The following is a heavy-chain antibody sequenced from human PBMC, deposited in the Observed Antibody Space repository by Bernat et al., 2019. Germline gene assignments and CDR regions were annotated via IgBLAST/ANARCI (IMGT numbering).Heavy chain of an antibody. CDR3: VKQSLPVLWYTTDH. CDR2: TTANGDRT. CDR1: GFTFSNYA. D-gene: IGHD1-1*01. Sequence: EVQLLQSGGGLVQPGGSLRVSCAASGFTFSNYAMSWARQAPGKGLEWVSVTTANGDRTYNRDSLKGRFTIPRDNSKNTLYLRMDGLRVEDTAVYYCVKQSLPVLWYTTDHWGQGTLVTVSS. J-gene: IGHJ4*02. V-gene: IGHV3-23*02.